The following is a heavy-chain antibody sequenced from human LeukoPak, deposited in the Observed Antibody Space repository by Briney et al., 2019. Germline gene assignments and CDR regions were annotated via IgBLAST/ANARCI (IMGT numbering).Heavy chain of an antibody. V-gene: IGHV3-15*01. Sequence: GGSLRLSCAASGFNFANHAMSWVRQTPGKGLEWVGRIKSKTDGGTTDYAAPMKGRFTISRDDSENTLYLQMNSLKTEDTAVYYCTRTFRTAHFDYWAQGTPVTVSS. CDR2: IKSKTDGGTT. D-gene: IGHD1/OR15-1a*01. CDR3: TRTFRTAHFDY. CDR1: GFNFANHA. J-gene: IGHJ4*02.